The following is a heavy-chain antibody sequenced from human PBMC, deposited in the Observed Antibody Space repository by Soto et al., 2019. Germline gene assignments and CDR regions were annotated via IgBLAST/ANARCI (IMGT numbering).Heavy chain of an antibody. CDR1: GGSVSSGSFY. CDR2: IYYIGRT. V-gene: IGHV4-61*01. D-gene: IGHD3-16*01. CDR3: ANLMGAGGWFDP. J-gene: IGHJ5*02. Sequence: SETLSLTCTVSGGSVSSGSFYWGWVRQPPGKRLEWIGYIYYIGRTNYNPSLKSRVTMSVDTSKNQFSLRLTSMTTADTAVYYCANLMGAGGWFDPWGQGTLVTVSS.